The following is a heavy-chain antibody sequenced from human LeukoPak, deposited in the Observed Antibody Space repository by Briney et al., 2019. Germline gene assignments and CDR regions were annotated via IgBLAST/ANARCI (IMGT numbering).Heavy chain of an antibody. CDR2: ISYSGST. J-gene: IGHJ4*02. CDR1: GGSISSYY. V-gene: IGHV4-59*01. Sequence: SETLSLTCTVSGGSISSYYWSWIRQPPGKGLEWIGYISYSGSTNYNPSLKSRVTISVDTSKNQFSLKLSSVTAADTAVYYCARDYDYGDYPGYWGQGTLVTVSS. D-gene: IGHD4-17*01. CDR3: ARDYDYGDYPGY.